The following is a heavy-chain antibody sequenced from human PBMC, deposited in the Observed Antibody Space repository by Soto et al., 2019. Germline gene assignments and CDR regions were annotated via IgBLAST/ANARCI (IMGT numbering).Heavy chain of an antibody. Sequence: SLRLSCAASGFTFSSYGMHWVRQAPGKGLEWVAVIWYDGSNKYYADSVKGRFTISRDNSKNTLYLQMNSLRAEDTAVYYCARNPGYSSSWLYYYYGMDVWGQGTTVTVSS. CDR2: IWYDGSNK. J-gene: IGHJ6*02. CDR3: ARNPGYSSSWLYYYYGMDV. D-gene: IGHD6-13*01. V-gene: IGHV3-33*01. CDR1: GFTFSSYG.